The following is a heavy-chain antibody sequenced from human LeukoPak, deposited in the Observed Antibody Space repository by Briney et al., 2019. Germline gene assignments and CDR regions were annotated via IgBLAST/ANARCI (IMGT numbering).Heavy chain of an antibody. CDR2: IISSSSYI. CDR1: GFTFSSYS. Sequence: PGGSLRLSCAASGFTFSSYSMNWVRPAPGKGLEWVSSIISSSSYIYYADSVKGRFTISRDNAKNSLYLQMNSLRAEDKAVYYCARDQGYSSGWYDAFDIWGQGTMVTVSS. J-gene: IGHJ3*02. V-gene: IGHV3-21*01. CDR3: ARDQGYSSGWYDAFDI. D-gene: IGHD6-19*01.